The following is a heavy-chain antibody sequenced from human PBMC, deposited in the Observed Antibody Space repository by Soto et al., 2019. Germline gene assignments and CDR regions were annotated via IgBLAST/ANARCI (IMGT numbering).Heavy chain of an antibody. J-gene: IGHJ4*02. V-gene: IGHV1-69*01. D-gene: IGHD3-10*01. Sequence: QVQLVQSGAEVKKPGASVKVSCTASGVTFSSDAISCVRQAPGQGLEWMGGIIPIFGTATYAQKFQGSFTITADESTSTDYLELSSLRSEDTAVYYCAELAQFDYWGQGTLVTVSS. CDR3: AELAQFDY. CDR2: IIPIFGTA. CDR1: GVTFSSDA.